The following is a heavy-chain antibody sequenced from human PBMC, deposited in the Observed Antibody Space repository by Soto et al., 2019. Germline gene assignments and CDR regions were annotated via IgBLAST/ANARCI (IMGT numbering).Heavy chain of an antibody. D-gene: IGHD2-8*01. CDR3: ARDNTNAVNWFDP. J-gene: IGHJ5*02. V-gene: IGHV3-53*01. CDR2: IDSGGNT. Sequence: LRLSCAASGINVGSNYLSWVRQAPGKGLEWVSTIDSGGNTKYTDSVKGRFTISRDTSKSTLFLQMNNLRTEDTAVYFCARDNTNAVNWFDPWGQGTLVTV. CDR1: GINVGSNY.